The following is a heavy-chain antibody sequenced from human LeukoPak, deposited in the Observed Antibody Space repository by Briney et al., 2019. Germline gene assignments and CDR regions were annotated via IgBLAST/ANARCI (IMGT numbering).Heavy chain of an antibody. D-gene: IGHD6-19*01. Sequence: GGSLRLSCAASGFTFSSHGMCWVRQAPGRGLEWVSSISIGGDTTYSDSVKGRFTISRDNSKNTLYLQMNSLRAEDTAVYYCAKRSVAGTASPYYFDYWGQGTLVTVSS. CDR3: AKRSVAGTASPYYFDY. V-gene: IGHV3-23*01. J-gene: IGHJ4*02. CDR1: GFTFSSHG. CDR2: ISIGGDTT.